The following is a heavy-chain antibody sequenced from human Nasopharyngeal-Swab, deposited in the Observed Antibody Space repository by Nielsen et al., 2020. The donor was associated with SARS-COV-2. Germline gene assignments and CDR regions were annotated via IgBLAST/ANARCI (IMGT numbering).Heavy chain of an antibody. Sequence: SETLSLTCTVSGGSISSSSYYWGWIRQPPGKGLEWIGSIYYSGSTYYNPSLKSRVTISVDTSKNQFSLKLSSVTAADTAVYYCARAYYDFWTHSYYFDYWGQGTLVTVSS. CDR3: ARAYYDFWTHSYYFDY. J-gene: IGHJ4*02. D-gene: IGHD3-3*01. CDR1: GGSISSSSYY. CDR2: IYYSGST. V-gene: IGHV4-39*01.